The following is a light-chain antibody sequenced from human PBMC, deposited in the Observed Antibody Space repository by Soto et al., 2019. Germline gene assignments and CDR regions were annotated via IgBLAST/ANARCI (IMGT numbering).Light chain of an antibody. J-gene: IGKJ2*01. CDR2: GAS. CDR1: QSVSTRY. V-gene: IGKV3-20*01. Sequence: ESLLTQSPGTLSLSPGERATLSCRASQSVSTRYLAWYQQKPGQAPGLLIYGASIRATGIPDRFSGSGSGTDFTLTISRLEPEDFAVYYCHQFRSSPPAFTFGQGTKLEI. CDR3: HQFRSSPPAFT.